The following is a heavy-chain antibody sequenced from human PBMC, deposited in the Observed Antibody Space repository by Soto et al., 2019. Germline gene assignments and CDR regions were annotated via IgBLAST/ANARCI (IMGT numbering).Heavy chain of an antibody. V-gene: IGHV4-4*07. J-gene: IGHJ5*02. Sequence: ETLSLTCTVSGASISGFYWSWIRKSAGKGLEWIGRIYATGTTDYNPSLKSRVMMSVDTSKKQFSLKLRPVTAADTAVYYCVRDGTKTLRDWFDPWGQGISVTVSS. D-gene: IGHD1-1*01. CDR2: IYATGTT. CDR3: VRDGTKTLRDWFDP. CDR1: GASISGFY.